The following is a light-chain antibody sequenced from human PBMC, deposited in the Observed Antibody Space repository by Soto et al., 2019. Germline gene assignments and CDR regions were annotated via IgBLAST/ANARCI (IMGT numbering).Light chain of an antibody. CDR1: XXNIGRNT. Sequence: QSVLTQPPSASATPGQTVTISCSXXXXNIGRNTVNWYQQLPGTAPKLLIYTNNQRPSGVPDRFSGSKSGTSASLAISGLQSEDEADYYCAAWDDSLNGSVFGTGTKLTVL. J-gene: IGLJ1*01. CDR3: AAWDDSLNGSV. V-gene: IGLV1-44*01. CDR2: TNN.